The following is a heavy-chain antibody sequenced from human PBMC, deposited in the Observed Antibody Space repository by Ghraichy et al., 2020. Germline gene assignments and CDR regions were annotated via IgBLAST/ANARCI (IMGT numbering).Heavy chain of an antibody. CDR1: GFTFSSYA. CDR2: ISYDGSNK. Sequence: GGSLRLSCAASGFTFSSYAMHWVRQAPGKGLEWVAVISYDGSNKYYADSVKCRFTISRDNSKNTLYLQMNSLRAEDTAVYYCARDNQCLGPFDYWGQGTLVTVSS. CDR3: ARDNQCLGPFDY. J-gene: IGHJ4*02. V-gene: IGHV3-30-3*01. D-gene: IGHD6-19*01.